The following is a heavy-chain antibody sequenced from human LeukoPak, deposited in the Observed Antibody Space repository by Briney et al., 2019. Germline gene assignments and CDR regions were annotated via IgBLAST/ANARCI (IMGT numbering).Heavy chain of an antibody. CDR3: ARVERWDDP. D-gene: IGHD1-26*01. CDR2: IRLDGITA. J-gene: IGHJ5*02. Sequence: GGSLRLSCSTFGFTFSDYAFHWVRQAPGKGLEWVAFIRLDGITAYYTDSVKGRFTISRDNSKKTLFLQMNSLRAEDTAVYYCARVERWDDPWGQGTLVTVSS. CDR1: GFTFSDYA. V-gene: IGHV3-30*02.